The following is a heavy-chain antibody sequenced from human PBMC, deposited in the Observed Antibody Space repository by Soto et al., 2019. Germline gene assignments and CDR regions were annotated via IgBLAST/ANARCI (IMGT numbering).Heavy chain of an antibody. D-gene: IGHD2-2*01. Sequence: QVKLQESGPGRVKPSETLSLTCTVSGGSISSYYWSWIRQPPGKGLEWIGYIYYSGSTNYNPSRKSRVTISVDTSKNQFSLKLSSVTAADTAVYYCARGSRYCSSTSCYGGLWFDPWGQGTLVTVSS. CDR1: GGSISSYY. CDR2: IYYSGST. J-gene: IGHJ5*02. CDR3: ARGSRYCSSTSCYGGLWFDP. V-gene: IGHV4-59*01.